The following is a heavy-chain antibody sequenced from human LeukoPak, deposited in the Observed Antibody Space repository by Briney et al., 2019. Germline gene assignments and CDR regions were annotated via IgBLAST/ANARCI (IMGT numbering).Heavy chain of an antibody. CDR1: GGSFSSYA. CDR3: ARASIFGVVFYYMDV. V-gene: IGHV1-69*05. D-gene: IGHD3-3*01. J-gene: IGHJ6*03. CDR2: IVPVFGSA. Sequence: ASVKVSCKASGGSFSSYAISWVRQAPGQGLEWLGGIVPVFGSAIYARTFQGRLAITTDESTKTAYMELSSLIYEDTAVYYCARASIFGVVFYYMDVWGKGTSVTVSS.